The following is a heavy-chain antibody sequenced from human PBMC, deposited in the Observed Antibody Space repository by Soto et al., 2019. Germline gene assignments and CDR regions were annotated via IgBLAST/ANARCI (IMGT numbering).Heavy chain of an antibody. V-gene: IGHV3-23*01. J-gene: IGHJ3*02. Sequence: EVQLLESGGGLVQPGGSLRLSCAASAFSFSSYGMSWVRQAPGKGLEWVSHITGSGASTDYADSVKGRFTISRDNSKNTLFLQMNSLRVEDTAIYFCAKSHRFCTGGSCGAFDTWGHGTMVTAS. CDR3: AKSHRFCTGGSCGAFDT. CDR2: ITGSGAST. CDR1: AFSFSSYG. D-gene: IGHD2-8*02.